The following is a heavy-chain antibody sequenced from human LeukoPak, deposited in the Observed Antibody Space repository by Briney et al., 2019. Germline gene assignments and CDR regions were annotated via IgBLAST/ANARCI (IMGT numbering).Heavy chain of an antibody. Sequence: GGSLRLSCAASAFTFSSSGMSWVRQAPGKGLEWVSTISDNGGSTYYADSVKGRFTISRDNSKNTLYLQMNSLRAEDTAVYYCARGSTYGDYTPTYNYYYYYYMDVWGKGTTVTVSS. J-gene: IGHJ6*03. CDR3: ARGSTYGDYTPTYNYYYYYYMDV. CDR2: ISDNGGST. D-gene: IGHD4-17*01. V-gene: IGHV3-23*01. CDR1: AFTFSSSG.